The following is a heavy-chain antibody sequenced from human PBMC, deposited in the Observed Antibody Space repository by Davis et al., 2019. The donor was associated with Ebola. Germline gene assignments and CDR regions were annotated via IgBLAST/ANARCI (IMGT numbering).Heavy chain of an antibody. CDR1: GGTFSSYA. CDR3: ARVNVEIVNSDGMDV. CDR2: IIPIFGTA. J-gene: IGHJ6*02. Sequence: AASVKVSCKASGGTFSSYAISWVRQAPGQGLEWMGGIIPIFGTANYAQKFQGRVTITADKSTSTAYMELSSLRSEDTAVYYCARVNVEIVNSDGMDVWGQGTTVTVSS. V-gene: IGHV1-69*06. D-gene: IGHD1-1*01.